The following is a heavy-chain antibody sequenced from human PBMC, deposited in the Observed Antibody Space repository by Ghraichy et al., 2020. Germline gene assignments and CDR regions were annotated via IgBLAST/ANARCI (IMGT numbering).Heavy chain of an antibody. J-gene: IGHJ6*02. CDR3: AKHDASLVRGVIYYYYYGMDG. V-gene: IGHV3-23*01. CDR2: ISGSGGST. CDR1: GFTFSSCA. D-gene: IGHD3-10*01. Sequence: GGSLRLSCAASGFTFSSCAMSWVRQAPGKGPEWVSAISGSGGSTYYADSVKGRFTISRDNSKNTLPLQMNSLKAEDTAGNYCAKHDASLVRGVIYYYYYGMDGWGQGTTVTVSS.